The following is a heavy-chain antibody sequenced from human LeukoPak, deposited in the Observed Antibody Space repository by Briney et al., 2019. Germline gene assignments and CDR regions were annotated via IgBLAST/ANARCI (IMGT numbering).Heavy chain of an antibody. CDR1: GYTFTDYY. Sequence: ASVKVSCKASGYTFTDYYLRWVRQAPGQGLEWMGWINPTSGGTNYAQKFQGRVTMTRDTSISTAYMELSRLRSDDTALYYCARLGLVQYSYYGLDVWGQGTTVTVSS. V-gene: IGHV1-2*02. J-gene: IGHJ6*02. CDR3: ARLGLVQYSYYGLDV. D-gene: IGHD3/OR15-3a*01. CDR2: INPTSGGT.